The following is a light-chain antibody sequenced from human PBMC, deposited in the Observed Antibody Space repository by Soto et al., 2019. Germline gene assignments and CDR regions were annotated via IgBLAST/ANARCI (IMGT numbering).Light chain of an antibody. CDR2: GAS. CDR3: QQYGSSPWT. Sequence: ETVLTQSPGTLSLSTGERATLSCRASQTIRSNYLAWYRQTPGQAPRLLIYGASNKATGIADRFSGSGSGTDLSLIISRLEPEDIALYYCQQYGSSPWTFGQGTKVEIK. J-gene: IGKJ1*01. CDR1: QTIRSNY. V-gene: IGKV3-20*01.